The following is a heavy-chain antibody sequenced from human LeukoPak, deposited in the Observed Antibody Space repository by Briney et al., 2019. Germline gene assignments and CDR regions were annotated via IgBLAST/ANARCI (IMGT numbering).Heavy chain of an antibody. D-gene: IGHD3-22*01. V-gene: IGHV3-30*04. J-gene: IGHJ4*02. CDR2: TSFDGSYK. CDR3: AKEFSGYLASFEY. Sequence: PGGSLRLSCSASGFTFSSYPMHWVRQAPGKGLEWVAMTSFDGSYKNYADSVKGRFTISRDNSKNRLYLQMNSLRAEDTAVYYCAKEFSGYLASFEYWGQGTLVTVSS. CDR1: GFTFSSYP.